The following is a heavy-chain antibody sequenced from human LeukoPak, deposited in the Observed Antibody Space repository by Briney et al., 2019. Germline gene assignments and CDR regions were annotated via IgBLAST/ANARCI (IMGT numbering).Heavy chain of an antibody. J-gene: IGHJ4*02. V-gene: IGHV4-59*01. Sequence: SETLSLTYTVSGVPIRSYYCSWFRQPPGEGLKYIGYIYYSGNTNYNPSLKSRVTISVDTSKNQFSLKPSSVTAADTAVYYCPRGTDSLDIWGQGTLVTVSS. CDR3: PRGTDSLDI. CDR1: GVPIRSYY. CDR2: IYYSGNT.